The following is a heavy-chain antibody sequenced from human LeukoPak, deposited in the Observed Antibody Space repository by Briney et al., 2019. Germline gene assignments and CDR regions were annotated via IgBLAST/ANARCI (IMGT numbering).Heavy chain of an antibody. CDR1: GGSFSDYY. Sequence: SETLSLTCAVYGGSFSDYYWTWIRQPPGKGLEWIGSIYYSGSTYYNPSLKSRVTISVDTSKNQFSLKLSSVTAADTAVYYCARALTMVRGVIHWVDYWGQGTLVTVSS. J-gene: IGHJ4*02. CDR2: IYYSGST. D-gene: IGHD3-10*01. V-gene: IGHV4-34*01. CDR3: ARALTMVRGVIHWVDY.